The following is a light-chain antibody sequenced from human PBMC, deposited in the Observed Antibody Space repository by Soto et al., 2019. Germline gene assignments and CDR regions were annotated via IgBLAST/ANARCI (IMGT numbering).Light chain of an antibody. CDR3: QTWGSGIVV. CDR1: SGHSNYA. CDR2: LNSDGSH. V-gene: IGLV4-69*01. Sequence: QPVLTQSPSASASLGASVKLTCTLSSGHSNYAIAWHQQQSEKGPRYLMKLNSDGSHNKGDGIPDRFSGSSSGAERYLTLSSLQSEDEADYYCQTWGSGIVVFGGGTKLTVL. J-gene: IGLJ2*01.